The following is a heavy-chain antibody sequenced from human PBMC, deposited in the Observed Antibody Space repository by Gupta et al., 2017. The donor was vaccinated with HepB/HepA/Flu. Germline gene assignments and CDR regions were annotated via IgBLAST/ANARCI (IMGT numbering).Heavy chain of an antibody. CDR2: INPNSGGT. CDR3: ARDTMVRGVSGINWFDP. CDR1: GYTFTGYY. Sequence: QVQLVQSGAEVKKPGASVKVSCKASGYTFTGYYMHWVRQAPGQGLEWMGWINPNSGGTNYAQKFQGWVTMTRDTSISTAYMELSRLRSDDTAVYYCARDTMVRGVSGINWFDPWGQGTLVTVSS. D-gene: IGHD3-10*01. V-gene: IGHV1-2*04. J-gene: IGHJ5*02.